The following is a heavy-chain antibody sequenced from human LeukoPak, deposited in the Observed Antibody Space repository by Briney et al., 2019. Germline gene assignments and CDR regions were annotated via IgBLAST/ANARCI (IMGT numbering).Heavy chain of an antibody. Sequence: GRSLRLSCAASGFTLSSYGMHWVRQAPGKGLEWVAVMSYDGSNKYYADSVKGRFTISRDNSKNTLYLQMNSLRAEDTAVYYCAKDGLAGSEYYFDYWGQGTLVTVSS. J-gene: IGHJ4*02. CDR1: GFTLSSYG. CDR2: MSYDGSNK. V-gene: IGHV3-30*18. CDR3: AKDGLAGSEYYFDY. D-gene: IGHD6-6*01.